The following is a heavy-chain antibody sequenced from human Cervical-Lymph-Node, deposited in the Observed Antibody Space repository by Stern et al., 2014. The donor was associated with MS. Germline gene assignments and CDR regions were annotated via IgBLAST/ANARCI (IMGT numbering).Heavy chain of an antibody. D-gene: IGHD4-17*01. CDR2: ISNNSTHT. J-gene: IGHJ4*02. Sequence: EVQLVESGGGLVKPGESLRLSCDASGFTFSHYSINWVRQAPAKGLEWISSISNNSTHTYYADSVEGRFTITRDSAKDSVSLHMVSLRAEDTAVYYCARARVGDYARSPHLDSWGQGTLVTVSS. CDR3: ARARVGDYARSPHLDS. V-gene: IGHV3-21*01. CDR1: GFTFSHYS.